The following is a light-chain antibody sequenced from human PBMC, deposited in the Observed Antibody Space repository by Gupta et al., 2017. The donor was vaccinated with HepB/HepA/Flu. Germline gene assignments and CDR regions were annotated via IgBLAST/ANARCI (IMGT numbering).Light chain of an antibody. Sequence: ELVMTQSPATLSVSPGETVILSCRASQSVSRKLAWYQQKLGQAPRLLIYDASTRATDIPARFSGSGSGTEFTLTISSLQSEDFAIYYCQHYNNWPPYAFGQGTKLEIK. CDR2: DAS. V-gene: IGKV3-15*01. CDR1: QSVSRK. J-gene: IGKJ2*01. CDR3: QHYNNWPPYA.